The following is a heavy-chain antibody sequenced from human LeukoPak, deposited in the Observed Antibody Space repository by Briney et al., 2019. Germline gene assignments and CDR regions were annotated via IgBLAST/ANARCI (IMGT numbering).Heavy chain of an antibody. J-gene: IGHJ6*03. D-gene: IGHD1-7*01. CDR1: GYTFTSYG. CDR3: ARDLYSGTTSYYYYYYYMDV. V-gene: IGHV1-18*01. Sequence: ASVKVSCKASGYTFTSYGISWVRQAPGQGLEWMGWISAYNGNTNYAQKLQGRVTMTTDTSTSTAYMELRSLRSDDTAVYYCARDLYSGTTSYYYYYYYMDVWGKGTTVIVSS. CDR2: ISAYNGNT.